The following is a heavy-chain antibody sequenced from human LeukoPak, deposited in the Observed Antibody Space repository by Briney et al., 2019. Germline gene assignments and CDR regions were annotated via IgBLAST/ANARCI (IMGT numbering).Heavy chain of an antibody. J-gene: IGHJ3*02. CDR2: IYWDDEK. V-gene: IGHV2-5*02. CDR3: SHGQLYTLPGTFDI. CDR1: GFSLSTSGVG. Sequence: SGPTLVNPTQTLTLTCTFSGFSLSTSGVGVGWIRQPPGKALEWLALIYWDDEKRYQPSLKSRVTITKDTSKNQVVLTMTNMDPVDTATYYCSHGQLYTLPGTFDIWGQGTMVTVSS. D-gene: IGHD3-16*01.